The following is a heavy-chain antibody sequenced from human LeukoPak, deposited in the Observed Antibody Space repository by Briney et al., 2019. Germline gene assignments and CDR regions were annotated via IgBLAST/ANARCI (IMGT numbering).Heavy chain of an antibody. CDR3: ARVRFLGKNFDY. CDR2: IKQDGSEK. CDR1: GFTFTNYW. D-gene: IGHD3-3*01. J-gene: IGHJ4*02. V-gene: IGHV3-7*01. Sequence: GGSLRLSCVASGFTFTNYWMSWVRQTPGKGLEWVANIKQDGSEKYYVDSVKGRFTISRDNAKNSLYLQMNSLRAEDTAVYYCARVRFLGKNFDYWGQGTLVTVSS.